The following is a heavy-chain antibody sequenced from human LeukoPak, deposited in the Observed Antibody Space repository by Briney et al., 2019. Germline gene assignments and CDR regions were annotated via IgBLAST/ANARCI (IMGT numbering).Heavy chain of an antibody. D-gene: IGHD3-22*01. Sequence: PGRSLRLSCAASGFTFSSYAMHWVRQAPGKGLEWGAIISSDGNDRYYADSVKGRFTMSRDNSKNTLYLQMNSLRAEDTAVYYCARGDYFDSSAYYSLDYWGQGTLVTVSS. CDR2: ISSDGNDR. CDR3: ARGDYFDSSAYYSLDY. J-gene: IGHJ4*02. CDR1: GFTFSSYA. V-gene: IGHV3-30*01.